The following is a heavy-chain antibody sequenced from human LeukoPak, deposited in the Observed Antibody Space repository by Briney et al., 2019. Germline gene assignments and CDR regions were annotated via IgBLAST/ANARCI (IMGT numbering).Heavy chain of an antibody. Sequence: SETLSLTCAVSGYSISSGYYWGCIRQPPGKGLEWIGSIYHSGSTYYNPSLKSRVTISVDTSKNQFSLKLSSVTAADTAVYYCARYSHYFDYWGQGTLVTVSS. J-gene: IGHJ4*02. D-gene: IGHD6-13*01. CDR2: IYHSGST. CDR1: GYSISSGYY. V-gene: IGHV4-38-2*01. CDR3: ARYSHYFDY.